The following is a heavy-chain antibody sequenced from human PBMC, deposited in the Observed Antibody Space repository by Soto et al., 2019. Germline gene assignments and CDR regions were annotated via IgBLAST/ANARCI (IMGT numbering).Heavy chain of an antibody. J-gene: IGHJ6*02. CDR2: ISSSSSTI. D-gene: IGHD2-2*01. Sequence: AGSLRLSCAASGFTFSSYSMNWVRQAPGKGLEWVSYISSSSSTIYYADSVKGRFTISRDNAKNSLYLQMNSLRDEDTAVYYCARDPGYCSSTSCYDYYYGMDVWGQGTTVTVSS. V-gene: IGHV3-48*02. CDR1: GFTFSSYS. CDR3: ARDPGYCSSTSCYDYYYGMDV.